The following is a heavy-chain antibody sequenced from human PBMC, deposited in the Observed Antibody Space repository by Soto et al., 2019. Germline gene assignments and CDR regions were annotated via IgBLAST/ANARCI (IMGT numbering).Heavy chain of an antibody. D-gene: IGHD1-26*01. CDR1: GGSISSSSYY. CDR2: IYYSGST. V-gene: IGHV4-39*01. CDR3: ASPVGATTGADYYYYYGRDV. Sequence: ETLSLTCPVSGGSISSSSYYWGWIRQPPGKGLEWIGSIYYSGSTYYNPSLKSRVTISVDTSKNQFSLKLSSVTAADTAVYYCASPVGATTGADYYYYYGRDVWGQGTTV. J-gene: IGHJ6*02.